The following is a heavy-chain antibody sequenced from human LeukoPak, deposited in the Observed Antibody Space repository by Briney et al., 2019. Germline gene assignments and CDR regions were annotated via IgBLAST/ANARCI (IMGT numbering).Heavy chain of an antibody. D-gene: IGHD3-9*01. CDR1: GFTFSSYA. CDR3: AREHYDILTGLDY. CDR2: ISYDGSNK. V-gene: IGHV3-30-3*01. Sequence: PGGSLRLSCAASGFTFSSYAMHWVRQAPGKGLEWVAVISYDGSNKYYADSVKGRFTISRDNSKNTLYLQMNSLRAEDTAVYYCAREHYDILTGLDYWGQGTLVTVSS. J-gene: IGHJ4*02.